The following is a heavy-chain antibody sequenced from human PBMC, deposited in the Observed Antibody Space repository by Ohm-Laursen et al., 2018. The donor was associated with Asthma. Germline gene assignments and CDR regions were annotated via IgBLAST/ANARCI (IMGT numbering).Heavy chain of an antibody. V-gene: IGHV1-69-2*01. CDR2: VDPEDGET. D-gene: IGHD6-13*01. CDR1: GYTFTDYY. J-gene: IGHJ4*02. Sequence: GSSVKVSCKVSGYTFTDYYMHWVQQAPGKGLEWMGLVDPEDGETIYAKKFQGRVTITADTSTDTAYMELSSLRSEDTAVYYCAADPKQQLEPFGNWGQGTLVTVSS. CDR3: AADPKQQLEPFGN.